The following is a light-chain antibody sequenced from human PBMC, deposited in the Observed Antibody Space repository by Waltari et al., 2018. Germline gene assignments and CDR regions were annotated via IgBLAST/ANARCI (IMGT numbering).Light chain of an antibody. V-gene: IGLV5-37*01. CDR3: MFWPSNVWV. J-gene: IGLJ3*02. Sequence: QPVLTQPPSSSASPGESARLTCTLPSDINVDDFNIYWYQQKPGSPPRFLLYYKSESERAQGSGVPSRFSGSKDASANAGILLISGLHSEDEADYYCMFWPSNVWVFGGGTKLTVL. CDR1: SDINVDDFN. CDR2: YKSESER.